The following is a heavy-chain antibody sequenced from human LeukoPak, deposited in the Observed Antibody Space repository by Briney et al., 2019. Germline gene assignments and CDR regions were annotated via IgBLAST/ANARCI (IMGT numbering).Heavy chain of an antibody. CDR1: GGSISSGSYY. V-gene: IGHV4-61*02. J-gene: IGHJ4*02. CDR3: ATDPVAGTFDY. CDR2: IYTSGNT. D-gene: IGHD6-19*01. Sequence: PSETLSLTCTVSGGSISSGSYYWSWIRQPAGTGLEWIGRIYTSGNTNYNPSLKSRVTISVDTSKNQFSLKLSSVTAADTAVYYCATDPVAGTFDYWGQGTLVTVSS.